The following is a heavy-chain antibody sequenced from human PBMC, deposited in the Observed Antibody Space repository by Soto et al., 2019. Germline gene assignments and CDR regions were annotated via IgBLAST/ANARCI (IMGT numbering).Heavy chain of an antibody. Sequence: QVQLVESGGGVVQPGRSLRLSCAASGFTFSSYGMHWVRQAPGKGLEWVAVIWYDGSNKYYADSVKGRFTISRDNSKNTLYLQMNSLRAEDTAVYYCARDGRDTYDFWSGYYSPTQNGMDVWGQGTTVTVSS. D-gene: IGHD3-3*01. CDR1: GFTFSSYG. CDR3: ARDGRDTYDFWSGYYSPTQNGMDV. V-gene: IGHV3-33*01. J-gene: IGHJ6*02. CDR2: IWYDGSNK.